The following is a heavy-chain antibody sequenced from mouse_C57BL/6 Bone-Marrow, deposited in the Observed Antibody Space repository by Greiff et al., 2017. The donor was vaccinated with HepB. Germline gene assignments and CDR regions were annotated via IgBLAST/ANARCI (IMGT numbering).Heavy chain of an antibody. V-gene: IGHV1-81*01. CDR1: GYTFTSYG. CDR2: IYPRSGNT. J-gene: IGHJ1*03. D-gene: IGHD1-1*01. Sequence: QVQLQQSGAELARPGASVKLSCKASGYTFTSYGISWVKQRTGQGLEWIGEIYPRSGNTYYNEKFKGKATLTADKSSSTAYMELRSLTSEDSAVYFCASPPLYYGSSYWYFDVWGTGTTVTVSS. CDR3: ASPPLYYGSSYWYFDV.